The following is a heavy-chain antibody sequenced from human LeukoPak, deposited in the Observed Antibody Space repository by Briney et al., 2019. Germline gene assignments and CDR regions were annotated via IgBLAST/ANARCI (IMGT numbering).Heavy chain of an antibody. CDR2: IIPIFGTA. CDR1: GGTFSSYA. Sequence: SVKVSCKASGGTFSSYAISWVRQAPGRGLEWMGGIIPIFGTANYAQKFQGRVTITADKSTSTAYMELSSLRSEDTAVYYCATRPYCSGGSCYSSLVDYWGQGTLVTVSS. V-gene: IGHV1-69*06. D-gene: IGHD2-15*01. J-gene: IGHJ4*02. CDR3: ATRPYCSGGSCYSSLVDY.